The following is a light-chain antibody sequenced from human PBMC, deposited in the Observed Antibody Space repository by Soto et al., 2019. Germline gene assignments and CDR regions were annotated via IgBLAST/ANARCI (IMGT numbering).Light chain of an antibody. CDR2: SAS. Sequence: EIVLTQSPGTLSLSPGEGATLSCSASQSIRSSLAWFQQKPGLPPRLLVYSASNRASGIPARFSGSGFGTDFTLTISSLEPDDFAVYSCQQRDNWPLTFGGGTRVEIK. CDR3: QQRDNWPLT. CDR1: QSIRSS. V-gene: IGKV3-11*01. J-gene: IGKJ4*01.